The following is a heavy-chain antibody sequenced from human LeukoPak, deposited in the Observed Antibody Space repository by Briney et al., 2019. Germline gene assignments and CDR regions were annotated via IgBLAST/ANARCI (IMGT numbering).Heavy chain of an antibody. D-gene: IGHD6-13*01. CDR3: ARDGSYSSSWYEDC. Sequence: GGSLRLSCAASGFTFSSYWMSWVRQAPGKGLEWVANVKQDGSEKYYVDSVKGRFTISRDNAKNSLYLQMNSLRAEDTAVYYCARDGSYSSSWYEDCWGQGTLVTVSS. CDR1: GFTFSSYW. J-gene: IGHJ4*02. CDR2: VKQDGSEK. V-gene: IGHV3-7*01.